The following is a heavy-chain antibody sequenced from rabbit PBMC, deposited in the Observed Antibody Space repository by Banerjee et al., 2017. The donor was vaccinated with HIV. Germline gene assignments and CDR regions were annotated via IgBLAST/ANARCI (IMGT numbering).Heavy chain of an antibody. V-gene: IGHV1S45*01. J-gene: IGHJ4*01. CDR2: IYAGSGNT. D-gene: IGHD4-1*01. Sequence: QEQLEESGGGLVKPEGSLTLTCKASGFSFSNKYVMCWVRQAPGKGLEWIGYIYAGSGNTWYANWVNGRFTISLDNAQNTVPLQMTSLAAADTATYFCARDLAGVIGWNFNLWGQGTLVTVS. CDR1: GFSFSNKYV. CDR3: ARDLAGVIGWNFNL.